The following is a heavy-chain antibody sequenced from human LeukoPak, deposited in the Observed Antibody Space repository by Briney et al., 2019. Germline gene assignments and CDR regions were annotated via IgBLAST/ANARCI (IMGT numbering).Heavy chain of an antibody. J-gene: IGHJ4*02. D-gene: IGHD3-16*01. CDR3: ARRFHGFNDY. V-gene: IGHV4-34*01. CDR1: GGSFSGYY. Sequence: SETLSLTCAVYGGSFSGYYWSWIRQPPGKGLEWIGEINHSRSTNYNPSLKSRVTISVDTSKNQFSLKLSSVTAADTAVYYCARRFHGFNDYWGQGTLVTVSS. CDR2: INHSRST.